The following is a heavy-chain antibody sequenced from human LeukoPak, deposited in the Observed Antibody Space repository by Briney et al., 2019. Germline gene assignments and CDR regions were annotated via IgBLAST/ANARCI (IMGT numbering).Heavy chain of an antibody. J-gene: IGHJ6*02. Sequence: SETLSLTCTVSGGSISSGDYYWSWIRQPPGKGLEWIGEINHSGSTNYNPSLKSRVTISVDTSKNQFSLKLSSVTAADTAVYYCARLIAVAGRNYYGMDVWGQGTTVTVSS. V-gene: IGHV4-39*07. CDR2: INHSGST. CDR3: ARLIAVAGRNYYGMDV. D-gene: IGHD6-19*01. CDR1: GGSISSGDYY.